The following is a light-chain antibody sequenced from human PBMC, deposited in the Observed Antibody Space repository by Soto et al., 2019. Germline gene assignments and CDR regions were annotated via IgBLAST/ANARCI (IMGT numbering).Light chain of an antibody. J-gene: IGLJ1*01. Sequence: QSVLTQPPSASGSPGRSVTVSCTGTSSDVGTYKSVSWYQQHPGKAPKLMIYEVSKRPSGVPDRFSGSKSGNTASLTVSGLQAEDEADYYCSSYAGSNNFVFGTGTKLTVL. CDR2: EVS. V-gene: IGLV2-8*01. CDR3: SSYAGSNNFV. CDR1: SSDVGTYKS.